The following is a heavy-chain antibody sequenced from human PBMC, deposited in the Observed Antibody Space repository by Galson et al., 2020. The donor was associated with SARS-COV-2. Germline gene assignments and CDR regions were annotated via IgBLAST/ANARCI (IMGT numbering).Heavy chain of an antibody. CDR1: ELPFSTYS. D-gene: IGHD5-18*01. CDR3: ARDEGIRGYNYGRLYYGMDV. V-gene: IGHV3-21*01. Sequence: KSGGSLRLSCAASELPFSTYSMNWVRLAPGKGLEWVSSISTSSSYTYYVDSVKGRFSISRDNPRNSLYLQMNSLRAEDTAVYYCARDEGIRGYNYGRLYYGMDVWGQGTTVTVSS. J-gene: IGHJ6*02. CDR2: ISTSSSYT.